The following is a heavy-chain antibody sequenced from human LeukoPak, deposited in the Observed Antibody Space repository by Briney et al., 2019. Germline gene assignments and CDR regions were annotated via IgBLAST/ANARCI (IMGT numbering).Heavy chain of an antibody. J-gene: IGHJ5*02. CDR3: ARGEYYYDSSGTNWFDP. D-gene: IGHD3-22*01. CDR1: GFTFSSYA. V-gene: IGHV3-21*01. CDR2: ISSSSSYI. Sequence: GGSLRLSCAASGFTFSSYAMSWVRPAPGKGLEWVSSISSSSSYIYYADSVKGRFTISRDNAKNSLYLQMNSLRAEDTAVYYCARGEYYYDSSGTNWFDPWGQGTLVTVSS.